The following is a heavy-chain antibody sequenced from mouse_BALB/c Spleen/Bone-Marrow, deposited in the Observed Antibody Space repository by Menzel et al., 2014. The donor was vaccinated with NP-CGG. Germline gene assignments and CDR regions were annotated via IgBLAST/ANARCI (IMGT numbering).Heavy chain of an antibody. CDR2: IAPGTGTT. D-gene: IGHD2-1*01. V-gene: IGHV1S41*01. CDR3: ARWGNYGDYAMDY. Sequence: DLVKPGASVKLSCKASGYTFTNFWINWIKQRPGQGLEWIGRIAPGTGTTYYNEMFKGKATLTVDTSSSTAYMQLSSLTSEDSAVYFCARWGNYGDYAMDYWGQGASVTVSS. CDR1: GYTFTNFW. J-gene: IGHJ4*01.